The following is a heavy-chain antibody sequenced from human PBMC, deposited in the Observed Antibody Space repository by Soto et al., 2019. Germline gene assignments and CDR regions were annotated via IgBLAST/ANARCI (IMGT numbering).Heavy chain of an antibody. CDR1: GFTFSRAY. Sequence: EVQLVESGGGLVEPGGSIRLSCVASGFTFSRAYMPWVRQAPGKGLEWVGRIKGSHAGGTTDYATSVKGRFTISRDDSKNTLYLQLNSLKTEDTSLYYCAAEGGYPGSNFYGAYWGQGTLVTVSS. D-gene: IGHD1-26*01. J-gene: IGHJ4*02. CDR2: IKGSHAGGTT. CDR3: AAEGGYPGSNFYGAY. V-gene: IGHV3-15*01.